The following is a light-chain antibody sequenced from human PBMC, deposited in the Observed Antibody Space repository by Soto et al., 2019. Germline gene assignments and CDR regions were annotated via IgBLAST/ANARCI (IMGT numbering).Light chain of an antibody. Sequence: EMVLTQSPATLSVSPGERATLSCRASQSLSDNLAWYQQRPGQAPRLLIYGASTRATGIPARFSGSGSGTKFTLTISSLQSEDFAVYHCQHRGTFGQGTKVEIK. CDR1: QSLSDN. CDR2: GAS. CDR3: QHRGT. V-gene: IGKV3-15*01. J-gene: IGKJ1*01.